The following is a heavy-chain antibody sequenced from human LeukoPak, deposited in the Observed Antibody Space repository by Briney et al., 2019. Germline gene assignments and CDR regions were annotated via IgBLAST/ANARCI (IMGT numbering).Heavy chain of an antibody. D-gene: IGHD3-22*01. Sequence: PGGSLRLSCAASGFTFSTYWMSSVRQAPGKGLEWVAHINQDESEKYYVDSVKGRFTISRDNAKNSLYLQMNNLRPEDTAVYYCARDTYNYESNAYYYSSLPHWGQGTLVTVSS. CDR1: GFTFSTYW. V-gene: IGHV3-7*01. J-gene: IGHJ1*01. CDR2: INQDESEK. CDR3: ARDTYNYESNAYYYSSLPH.